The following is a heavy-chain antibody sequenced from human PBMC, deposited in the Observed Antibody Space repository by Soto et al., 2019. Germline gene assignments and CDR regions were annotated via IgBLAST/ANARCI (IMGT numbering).Heavy chain of an antibody. Sequence: SETLSLTCAVSGDSISRGGYSWTWIRQPPGKALEWIGNIYDSGSTSYNPSLKSRVTISIDTSKNQFSLKVGSVTAADTAVYYCASSSLYGMDVWGQGTTVTVSS. CDR3: ASSSLYGMDV. CDR1: GDSISRGGYS. J-gene: IGHJ6*02. V-gene: IGHV4-30-2*05. CDR2: IYDSGST.